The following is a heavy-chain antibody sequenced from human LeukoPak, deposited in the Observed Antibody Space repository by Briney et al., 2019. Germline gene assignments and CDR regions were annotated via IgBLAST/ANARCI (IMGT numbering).Heavy chain of an antibody. V-gene: IGHV4-59*01. Sequence: PSKTLSLTCTVSGGSISSYYWSWIRQPPGKGLEWIGYIYYSGSTNYNPSLKSRVTISVDTSKNQFSLKLSSVTAADTAVYYCARDLHSYGMDVWGQGTTVTVSS. CDR1: GGSISSYY. CDR2: IYYSGST. CDR3: ARDLHSYGMDV. J-gene: IGHJ6*02. D-gene: IGHD5/OR15-5a*01.